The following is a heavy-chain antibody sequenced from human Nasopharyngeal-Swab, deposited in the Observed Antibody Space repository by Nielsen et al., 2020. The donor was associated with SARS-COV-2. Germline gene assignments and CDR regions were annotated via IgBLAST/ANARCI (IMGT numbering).Heavy chain of an antibody. J-gene: IGHJ4*02. V-gene: IGHV3-30-3*01. CDR3: ARPQSGNYLNYFDY. D-gene: IGHD1-26*01. Sequence: GGSLRLSCAASGFTFSSYAMHWVRQAPGKGLEWVAVISYDGSNKYYADSVKGRFTISRDNSKNTLYLQMNSLRAEDTAVYYCARPQSGNYLNYFDYWGQGTLVTVSS. CDR1: GFTFSSYA. CDR2: ISYDGSNK.